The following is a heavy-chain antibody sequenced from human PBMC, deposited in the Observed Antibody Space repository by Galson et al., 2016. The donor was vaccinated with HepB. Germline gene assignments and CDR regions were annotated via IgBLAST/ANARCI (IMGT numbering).Heavy chain of an antibody. D-gene: IGHD5-12*01. J-gene: IGHJ4*02. CDR2: IYYSGST. CDR3: ARRGYVPYFDY. V-gene: IGHV4-59*01. CDR1: GGSINNYY. Sequence: ETLSLTCTVSGGSINNYYWSWIRQPPGKGLEWIGYIYYSGSTNYNPSLKSRVTIPVDTSKNQFSLKLSSVTAADTAVYYCARRGYVPYFDYWGQGTLVTVSS.